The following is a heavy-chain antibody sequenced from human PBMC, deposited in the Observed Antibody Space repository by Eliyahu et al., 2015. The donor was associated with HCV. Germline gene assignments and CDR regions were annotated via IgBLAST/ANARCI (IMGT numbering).Heavy chain of an antibody. D-gene: IGHD2-2*01. V-gene: IGHV3-33*08. CDR1: GFDXXRHA. CDR3: ATDGGPAYATTDSIEF. Sequence: QVHLVESGGGVVQPGRSLRLSXXASGFDXXRHAMHWVRQAPGKGLEWVAIIWSEGDNEHYADAVKGRFTISRDNSKNTLFLEMNSLRVEDTAVYHCATDGGPAYATTDSIEFWGQGTLVTVSS. CDR2: IWSEGDNE. J-gene: IGHJ4*02.